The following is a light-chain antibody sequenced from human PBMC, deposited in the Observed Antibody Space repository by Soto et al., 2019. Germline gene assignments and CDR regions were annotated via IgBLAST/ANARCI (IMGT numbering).Light chain of an antibody. CDR3: QQDGSSSRNT. V-gene: IGKV3-20*01. CDR2: DAS. Sequence: EIVLTQSPGTLSLSPGERATLSCRASQSVSSSYLAWYQQKPGQAPRLLIYDASSRATGIPDRFSGSGSGTSFTLTISRLEPEDFAVYYCQQDGSSSRNTFGQGTKREI. CDR1: QSVSSSY. J-gene: IGKJ2*01.